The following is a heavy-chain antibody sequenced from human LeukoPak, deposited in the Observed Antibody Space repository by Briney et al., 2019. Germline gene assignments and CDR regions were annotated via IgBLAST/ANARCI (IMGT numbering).Heavy chain of an antibody. CDR2: IGST. V-gene: IGHV4-61*09. CDR1: GGSISSGSYY. CDR3: ARGLNYYDSSGRPHWYFDL. J-gene: IGHJ2*01. D-gene: IGHD3-22*01. Sequence: SETLSLTCTVSGGSISSGSYYWSWIRQPAGKGLEWVVHIGSTNYNPSLKRRVTISLDTSNKQISLKLSSVTAADTAVYYCARGLNYYDSSGRPHWYFDLWGRGTLVTVSS.